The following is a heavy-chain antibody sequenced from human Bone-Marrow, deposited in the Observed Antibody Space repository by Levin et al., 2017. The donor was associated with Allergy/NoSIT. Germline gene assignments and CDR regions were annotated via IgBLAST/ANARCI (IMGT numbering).Heavy chain of an antibody. J-gene: IGHJ5*02. CDR1: GYTFTNYF. V-gene: IGHV1-46*01. CDR3: ARGEGRFDP. CDR2: INPISVST. Sequence: ASVKVSCKASGYTFTNYFIHWVRQAPGQGLEWMGLINPISVSTIYAERFQGRVTMTIDKSTNTVYMDLSSLRSEDAAVYYCARGEGRFDPWGQGTLVTVSS. D-gene: IGHD1-26*01.